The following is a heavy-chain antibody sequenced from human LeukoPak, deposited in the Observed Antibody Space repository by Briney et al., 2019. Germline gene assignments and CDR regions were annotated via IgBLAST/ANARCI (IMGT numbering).Heavy chain of an antibody. D-gene: IGHD3-22*01. Sequence: SETLSLTCTVSGGSISSSSYYWGWIRQPPGKGLEWIGSIYYSGSTYYNPSLKSRVTISVDTSKSQFSLKLSSVTAADTAVYYCARSAPYYYDSSGYYEVDYWGQGTLVTVSS. CDR3: ARSAPYYYDSSGYYEVDY. CDR2: IYYSGST. CDR1: GGSISSSSYY. V-gene: IGHV4-39*07. J-gene: IGHJ4*02.